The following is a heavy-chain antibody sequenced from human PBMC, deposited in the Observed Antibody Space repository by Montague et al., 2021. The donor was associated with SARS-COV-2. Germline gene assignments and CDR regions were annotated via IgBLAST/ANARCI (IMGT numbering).Heavy chain of an antibody. CDR3: ARLTGSRVYYYHYGLDV. CDR2: IDNSGST. Sequence: SETLPLTCTVSGDSIRESHWSWIRQPPGKGLEWIGYIDNSGSTNYNPALESRVTLTVSASNNQFYLTLRSVTAADTAVYYCARLTGSRVYYYHYGLDVWGQGTTVTVSS. D-gene: IGHD1-20*01. V-gene: IGHV4-4*09. J-gene: IGHJ6*02. CDR1: GDSIRESH.